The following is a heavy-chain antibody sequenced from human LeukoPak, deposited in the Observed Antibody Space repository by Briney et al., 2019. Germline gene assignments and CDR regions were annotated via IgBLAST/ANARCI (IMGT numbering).Heavy chain of an antibody. J-gene: IGHJ3*02. D-gene: IGHD3-22*01. V-gene: IGHV3-30-3*01. Sequence: GGSLRLSCAASGFTFSSYAMHWVRQAPGKGLEWVAVISYDGSNKYCADSVKGRFTISRDNSKNTLYLQMNSLRAEDTAVYYCARSNYDSSGYRSGYSHGYAFDIWGQGTMVTVSS. CDR3: ARSNYDSSGYRSGYSHGYAFDI. CDR2: ISYDGSNK. CDR1: GFTFSSYA.